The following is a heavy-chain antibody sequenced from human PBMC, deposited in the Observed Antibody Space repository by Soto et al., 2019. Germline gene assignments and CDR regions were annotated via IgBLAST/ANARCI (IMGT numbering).Heavy chain of an antibody. CDR1: GGTFSNSA. V-gene: IGHV1-69*12. CDR2: IMPIFRTP. J-gene: IGHJ6*02. D-gene: IGHD1-7*01. CDR3: AGDKDRLQLGVNYHYILDG. Sequence: QVHLEQSGAEVRKPGSSVKVSCKASGGTFSNSAISWVRQAPGQGLEWMGGIMPIFRTPDYAQKFEGRVPRTEDESTSTAYMEFSGLRSDDTAVYYGAGDKDRLQLGVNYHYILDGWGHGTTVTVSS.